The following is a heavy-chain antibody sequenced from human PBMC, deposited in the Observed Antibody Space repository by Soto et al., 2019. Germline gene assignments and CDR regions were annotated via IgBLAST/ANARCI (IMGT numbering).Heavy chain of an antibody. Sequence: SETLSLTCTVSCGSISSYYWRCIRQPPGKGLEWIGYIYYSGSTNYNPSLKIRVTISVDTSKNQFSLKLSSVTAADTAVYYCAGEGYCSGGSCFDAFDIWGQGTMVTVSS. CDR1: CGSISSYY. D-gene: IGHD2-15*01. CDR2: IYYSGST. CDR3: AGEGYCSGGSCFDAFDI. V-gene: IGHV4-59*01. J-gene: IGHJ3*02.